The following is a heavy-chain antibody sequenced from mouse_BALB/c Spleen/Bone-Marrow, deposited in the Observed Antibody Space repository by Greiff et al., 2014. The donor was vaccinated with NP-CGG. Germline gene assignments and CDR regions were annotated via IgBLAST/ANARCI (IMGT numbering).Heavy chain of an antibody. CDR3: AAYYRYLAWFAY. J-gene: IGHJ3*01. D-gene: IGHD2-14*01. CDR1: GFNIKDTY. CDR2: IDPANGNT. V-gene: IGHV14-3*02. Sequence: EVKLQESGAELVKPGASVKLSCTASGFNIKDTYMHWVKQRPEQGLEWIGRIDPANGNTKYDPKFQGEATITADASSNTAYLQLSSLTSEDTAVYYCAAYYRYLAWFAYWGQGTLVTVSA.